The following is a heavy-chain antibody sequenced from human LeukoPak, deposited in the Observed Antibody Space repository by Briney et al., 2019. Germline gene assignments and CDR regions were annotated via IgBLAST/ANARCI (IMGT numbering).Heavy chain of an antibody. V-gene: IGHV4-28*01. D-gene: IGHD5-18*01. CDR3: ARQVGYTYGQVDY. Sequence: SDTLSLTCAVSGYSISSSNWWGWFRQPPGKGLEWIGYIYYSGSAYYNTSLNSRITMSVDTSKNQFSLKLSSVTAADTAVYYCARQVGYTYGQVDYWGQGTLVTVSS. CDR1: GYSISSSNW. CDR2: IYYSGSA. J-gene: IGHJ4*02.